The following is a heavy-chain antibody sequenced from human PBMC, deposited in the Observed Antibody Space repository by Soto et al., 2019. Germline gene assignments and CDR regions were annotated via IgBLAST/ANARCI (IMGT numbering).Heavy chain of an antibody. D-gene: IGHD2-2*01. CDR2: SYTSGST. CDR3: ARACSSNSCYDVFDY. J-gene: IGHJ4*02. V-gene: IGHV4-4*07. Sequence: SETLSLTCTVSCGSISSYYWSWIRQPSWKGLEWIGRSYTSGSTNYNPSLRSRVTMSVDTSKNQFSLKLSSVTAADTAVYYCARACSSNSCYDVFDYWGQGSLVTVSS. CDR1: CGSISSYY.